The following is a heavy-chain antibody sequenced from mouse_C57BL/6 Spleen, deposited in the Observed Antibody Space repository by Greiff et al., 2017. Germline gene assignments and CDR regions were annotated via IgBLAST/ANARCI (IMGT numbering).Heavy chain of an antibody. D-gene: IGHD3-1*01. J-gene: IGHJ1*03. CDR3: ARRNHLGEWYFDV. CDR2: IYPRSGST. CDR1: GYTFTSYG. V-gene: IGHV1-81*01. Sequence: QVQLQQSGAELARPGASVKLSCKASGYTFTSYGISWVKQRTGQGLEWIGEIYPRSGSTYYNEKFKGKAILTADKSSSTAYMELRSLTSEDSAVSVCARRNHLGEWYFDVWGTGTTVTVSS.